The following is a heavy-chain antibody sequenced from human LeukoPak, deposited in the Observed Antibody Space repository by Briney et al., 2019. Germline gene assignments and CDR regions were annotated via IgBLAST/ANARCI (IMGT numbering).Heavy chain of an antibody. CDR1: GYTFTGYY. J-gene: IGHJ6*03. D-gene: IGHD2-2*01. CDR2: INPNSGGT. V-gene: IGHV1-2*02. CDR3: ARDERYCSSTSCYAWDMDV. Sequence: EASVKVSCKASGYTFTGYYMHWVRQAPGQGLEWMGWINPNSGGTNYAQKFQGRVTMTRDTSISTAYMELSRLRSDDTAVYYCARDERYCSSTSCYAWDMDVWGKGTTVTVSS.